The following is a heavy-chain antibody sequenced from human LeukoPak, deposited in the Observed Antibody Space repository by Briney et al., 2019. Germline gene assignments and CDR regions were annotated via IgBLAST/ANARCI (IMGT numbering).Heavy chain of an antibody. CDR3: ARGMFGELLYDY. J-gene: IGHJ4*02. Sequence: GGSLRLSCAASGFTFSSYSMNWVRQAPGKGLEWFSSISSSSSYIYYADSVKGRFTISRDNAKNSLYLQMNSLRAEDTAVYYCARGMFGELLYDYWGQGTLVTVSS. V-gene: IGHV3-21*01. D-gene: IGHD3-10*02. CDR1: GFTFSSYS. CDR2: ISSSSSYI.